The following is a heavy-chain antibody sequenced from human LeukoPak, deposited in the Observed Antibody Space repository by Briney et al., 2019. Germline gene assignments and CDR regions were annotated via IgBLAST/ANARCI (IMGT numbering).Heavy chain of an antibody. CDR3: TTFAASIYSFDN. V-gene: IGHV3-49*04. J-gene: IGHJ4*02. CDR2: IRSRRYGGTA. CDR1: GFMFVGFTFADYT. Sequence: GGSLRLSCRASGFMFVGFTFADYTMSWVRQAPGKGLEGVVVIRSRRYGGTADYAASVKGRFTVSRDDSKTITYLQMNNLKTEDTAFYYCTTFAASIYSFDNWGQGALVTVSS. D-gene: IGHD2-15*01.